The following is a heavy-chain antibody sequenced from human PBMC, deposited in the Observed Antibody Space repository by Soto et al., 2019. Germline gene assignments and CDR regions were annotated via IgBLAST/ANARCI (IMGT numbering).Heavy chain of an antibody. Sequence: EVQLVESGGDLVQRGGSLRLSFAASGFPFRFYWMHLGRQPPGKGLDWVARIRGGGVTTYYADSVKGRFTGSRDNAKNTLSLQISGLRAEDTAVYYCAREYYGLLTGYYTDYWGQGTLVSVSS. CDR2: IRGGGVTT. CDR3: AREYYGLLTGYYTDY. J-gene: IGHJ4*02. D-gene: IGHD3-9*01. CDR1: GFPFRFYW. V-gene: IGHV3-74*01.